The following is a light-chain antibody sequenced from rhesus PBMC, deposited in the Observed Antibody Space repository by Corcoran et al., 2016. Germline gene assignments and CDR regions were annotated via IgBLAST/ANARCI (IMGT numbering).Light chain of an antibody. J-gene: IGKJ2*01. CDR2: EAS. V-gene: IGKV1-21*01. CDR1: QGITND. Sequence: DIQMTQSPSSLSASVGDRVTITCRASQGITNDLAWYQQKPGETPKLLIYEASSLQSGIPSRFRGSGFGTDFTLTISSLQSEDFATYYCQHYYSTPYSFGQGTKVEIK. CDR3: QHYYSTPYS.